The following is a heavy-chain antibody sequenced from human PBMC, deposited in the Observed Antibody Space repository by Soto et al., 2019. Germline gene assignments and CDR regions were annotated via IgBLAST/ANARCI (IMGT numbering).Heavy chain of an antibody. CDR2: IYYSGST. D-gene: IGHD1-1*01. J-gene: IGHJ6*03. CDR1: GGSISSSSYY. V-gene: IGHV4-39*01. CDR3: ARGSWDDVTGHYYMDV. Sequence: SETLSLTCIVSGGSISSSSYYWGWIRQPPGKGLEWIASIYYSGSTYYNPSLKSRITVNPDTSKNQFSLQLNSVTPEDTAVYYCARGSWDDVTGHYYMDVWGKGTTVTVS.